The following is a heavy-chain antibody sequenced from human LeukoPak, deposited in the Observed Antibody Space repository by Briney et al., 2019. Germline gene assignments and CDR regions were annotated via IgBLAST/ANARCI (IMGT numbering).Heavy chain of an antibody. V-gene: IGHV1-69*05. CDR1: GGTFSSYA. CDR2: IIPIFGTA. Sequence: ASVKVSCKASGGTFSSYAISWVRQAPGQGLEWRGGIIPIFGTANYAQKFQGRVTTTTDESTSTAYMELSSLRSEDTAVYYCARGGGGLAYCGGDCKGAFDIWSQGTMVTVSS. D-gene: IGHD2-21*02. CDR3: ARGGGGLAYCGGDCKGAFDI. J-gene: IGHJ3*02.